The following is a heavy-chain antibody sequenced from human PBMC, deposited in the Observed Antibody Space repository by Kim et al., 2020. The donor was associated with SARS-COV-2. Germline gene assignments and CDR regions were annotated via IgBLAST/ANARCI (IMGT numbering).Heavy chain of an antibody. V-gene: IGHV4-39*01. CDR3: ARSSTTVTSRFDF. Sequence: YTPSLTRRVTLSADTSKSQFSLKLTSVTAADTAVYYCARSSTTVTSRFDFWGQGILVTVSS. D-gene: IGHD4-17*01. J-gene: IGHJ4*02.